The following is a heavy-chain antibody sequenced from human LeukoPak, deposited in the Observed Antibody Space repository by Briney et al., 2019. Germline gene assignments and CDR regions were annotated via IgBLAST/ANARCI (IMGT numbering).Heavy chain of an antibody. CDR1: GFTFGGNG. CDR3: ARTSVYDYVWGSYRPHYGMDV. V-gene: IGHV3-21*01. J-gene: IGHJ6*02. CDR2: ISSSSGYI. D-gene: IGHD3-16*02. Sequence: TAGGPLRLSGAAPGFTFGGNGMNGVGQAPGKGREGVSSISSSSGYIYYADSVKGRFTISRDNAKNSLYLQMNSLRAEDTAVYYCARTSVYDYVWGSYRPHYGMDVWGQGTTVTVSS.